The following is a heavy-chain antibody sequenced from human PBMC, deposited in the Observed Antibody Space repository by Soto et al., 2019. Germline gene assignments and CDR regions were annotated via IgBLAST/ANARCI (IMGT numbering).Heavy chain of an antibody. CDR2: IWYDGSKT. CDR1: GFTFSSYG. V-gene: IGHV3-33*01. J-gene: IGHJ4*02. D-gene: IGHD3-22*01. Sequence: QVQLVESGGGVVQPGRSLRLSCAASGFTFSSYGMHWVRQAPGKGLEWVAVIWYDGSKTYYVDSVKGRFTISRDNSKNTLYLQMNSLRAEDTAVYYCARDLHHYDESGYTVGMKDWGQGTLVTVSS. CDR3: ARDLHHYDESGYTVGMKD.